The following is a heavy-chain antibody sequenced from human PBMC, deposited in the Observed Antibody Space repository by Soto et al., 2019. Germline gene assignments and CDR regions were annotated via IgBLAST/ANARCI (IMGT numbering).Heavy chain of an antibody. D-gene: IGHD2-15*01. V-gene: IGHV3-33*08. Sequence: QVQLVESGGGVVQPGGSLRLSCTTAGFTFNTYGMHWVRQAPGKGLEWVAIIWYDGSNKYYADSVKGRFTISRDKSKNTLDLQMNSLRAEDTALYYCARADCTGAYCYSWAFNYCVDVWGQGTTVTVSS. J-gene: IGHJ6*02. CDR1: GFTFNTYG. CDR2: IWYDGSNK. CDR3: ARADCTGAYCYSWAFNYCVDV.